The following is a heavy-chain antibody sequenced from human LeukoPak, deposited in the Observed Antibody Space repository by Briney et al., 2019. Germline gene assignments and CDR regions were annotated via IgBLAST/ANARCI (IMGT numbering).Heavy chain of an antibody. J-gene: IGHJ4*02. CDR3: VRGLCSGSGTCYFDY. CDR1: GGTFSGYY. CDR2: TDHSGLT. D-gene: IGHD3-10*01. V-gene: IGHV4-34*01. Sequence: SETLSLTCAVSGGTFSGYYWTWIRQPPGKGLEWPGETDHSGLTNYNPSLESRVTISVEKSKNQFSLKLSSVTAADTAVYHCVRGLCSGSGTCYFDYWGQGTLVPVSS.